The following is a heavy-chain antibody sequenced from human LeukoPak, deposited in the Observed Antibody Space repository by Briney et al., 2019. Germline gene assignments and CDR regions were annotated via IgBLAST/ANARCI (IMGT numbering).Heavy chain of an antibody. CDR2: IYASGST. J-gene: IGHJ3*02. V-gene: IGHV4-4*09. D-gene: IGHD1-26*01. CDR3: ARQRSRLRIVGAADAFDI. CDR1: GGSISSYY. Sequence: SETLSLTCTVSGGSISSYYWSWIRQPPGKGLEWIGYIYASGSTNYNPSLKSRVTISVDTSKSQFSLKLSSVTAADTAVYYCARQRSRLRIVGAADAFDIWGQGTMVTVSS.